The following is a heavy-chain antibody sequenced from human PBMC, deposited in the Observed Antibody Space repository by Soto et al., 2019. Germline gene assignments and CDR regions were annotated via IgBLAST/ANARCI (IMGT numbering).Heavy chain of an antibody. CDR2: IYYSGST. J-gene: IGHJ5*02. D-gene: IGHD2-2*01. V-gene: IGHV4-61*01. CDR1: GDSVSSGSYY. Sequence: QVQLQESGPGLVKPSETLSLTCTVSGDSVSSGSYYWSWVRQPPGKGLEWIGLIYYSGSTRYNPSLKSRVTISLETSKNQFSLMLTSVTAADTAVYYCAKILRSTYYQAWGRGTLVTVSS. CDR3: AKILRSTYYQA.